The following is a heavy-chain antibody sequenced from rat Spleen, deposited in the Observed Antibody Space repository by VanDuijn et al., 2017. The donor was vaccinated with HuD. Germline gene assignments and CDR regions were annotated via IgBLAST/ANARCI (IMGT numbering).Heavy chain of an antibody. J-gene: IGHJ2*01. V-gene: IGHV4-2*01. CDR2: INKDSRTI. CDR1: GFNFNDYW. CDR3: VREDLGVNY. D-gene: IGHD1-7*01. Sequence: EVKLVESGGGLVQPGRSLKLSCAASGFNFNDYWMGWVRQAPGKGLEWVGEINKDSRTIKYNPSLKEKFTVSRDNGQNTLYLQMNKVGSEDTAIYYCVREDLGVNYWGQGVMVAVSS.